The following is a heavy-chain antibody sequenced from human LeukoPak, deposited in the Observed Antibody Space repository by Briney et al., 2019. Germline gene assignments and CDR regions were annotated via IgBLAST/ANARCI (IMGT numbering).Heavy chain of an antibody. D-gene: IGHD5-12*01. CDR1: GFTFSSYS. V-gene: IGHV3-21*01. Sequence: GGSLRLSCAASGFTFSSYSVNWVRQAPGKGLEWVSSISSSSSYIYYADSVKGRFTISRDNAKNSLYLQMNSLRAEDKAVYYCARDRGYSGYDAFLDYWGQGTLVTVSS. CDR2: ISSSSSYI. J-gene: IGHJ4*02. CDR3: ARDRGYSGYDAFLDY.